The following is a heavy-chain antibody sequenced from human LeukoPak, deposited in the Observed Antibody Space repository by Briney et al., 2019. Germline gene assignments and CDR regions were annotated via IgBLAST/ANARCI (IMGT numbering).Heavy chain of an antibody. V-gene: IGHV3-11*04. CDR3: TRGGANAYTSKNNWFAP. J-gene: IGHJ5*02. CDR2: ISGSGTTI. CDR1: GFAFSDYY. D-gene: IGHD3-16*01. Sequence: KPGGSLRLSCAASGFAFSDYYMTWIRQGPGKGLEWVSYISGSGTTIYYANSVKGRFTISRDNAKNSLYLQMDSLRVEDTAVYYCTRGGANAYTSKNNWFAPWGQGTLVTVSS.